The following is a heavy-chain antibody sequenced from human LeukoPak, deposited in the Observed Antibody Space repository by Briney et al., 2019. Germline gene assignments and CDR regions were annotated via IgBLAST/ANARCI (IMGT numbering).Heavy chain of an antibody. D-gene: IGHD6-13*01. V-gene: IGHV7-4-1*02. J-gene: IGHJ5*02. CDR2: INTNTGNP. CDR3: ARVRGVIAAAGAKNWFDP. CDR1: GGTFSSYA. Sequence: GASVKVSCKASGGTFSSYAISWVRQAPGQGLEWMGWINTNTGNPTYAQGFTGRFVFSLDTSVSTAYLQISSLKAEDTAVYYCARVRGVIAAAGAKNWFDPWGQGTLVTVSS.